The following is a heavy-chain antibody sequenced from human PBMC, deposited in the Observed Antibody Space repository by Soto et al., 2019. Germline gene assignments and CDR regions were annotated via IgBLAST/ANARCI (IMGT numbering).Heavy chain of an antibody. D-gene: IGHD6-19*01. CDR1: GFTFSSYA. CDR2: INAGNGNT. Sequence: ASVKVSCKASGFTFSSYAMHWVRQAPGQRLEWMGWINAGNGNTKYSQKFQGRVTITRDTSASTAYMELSSLRSEDTAVYYCARDGAVTGDSNFDYWGQGTLVTVSS. CDR3: ARDGAVTGDSNFDY. J-gene: IGHJ4*02. V-gene: IGHV1-3*01.